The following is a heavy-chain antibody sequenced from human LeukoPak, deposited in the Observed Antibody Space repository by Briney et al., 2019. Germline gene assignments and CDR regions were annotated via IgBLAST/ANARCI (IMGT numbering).Heavy chain of an antibody. V-gene: IGHV3-23*01. CDR2: ISGSAARI. Sequence: GASLRLSCAASGFTFSAYAVTWVRQAPGKGLEWVSAISGSAARIYYADSVKGRFTISRDNSKNTVYLQMNSLRAEDTAVYYCAKRYPYDSSTYAFDYWGQGTLVTVSS. J-gene: IGHJ4*02. CDR3: AKRYPYDSSTYAFDY. CDR1: GFTFSAYA. D-gene: IGHD3-22*01.